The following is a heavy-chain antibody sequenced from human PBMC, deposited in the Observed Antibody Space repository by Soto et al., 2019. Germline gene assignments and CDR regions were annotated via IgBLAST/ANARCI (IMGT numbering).Heavy chain of an antibody. CDR3: AHKAEILYHAFDI. Sequence: SVKVSCKASGCTFSSYAISWVRQAPGQGLEWMGGIIPIFGTANYAQKFQGRVTITADESTSTAYMELSSLRSEETAVYYCAHKAEILYHAFDIWGQGTMFTVSS. CDR1: GCTFSSYA. V-gene: IGHV1-69*13. D-gene: IGHD2-15*01. CDR2: IIPIFGTA. J-gene: IGHJ3*02.